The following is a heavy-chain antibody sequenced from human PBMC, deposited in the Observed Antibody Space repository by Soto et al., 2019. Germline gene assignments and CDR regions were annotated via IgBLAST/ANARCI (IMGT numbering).Heavy chain of an antibody. Sequence: QITLRESGPTLVKPSETLTLTCTFSGFSLRTTGVGVGWIRQPPGKALEWLALIYWNENKAYSPILKSRLTITKDTSKNRVVLKMTNMGPVDTATYSCAHRPYGSGSYSFNSWGQGTLVSVSS. D-gene: IGHD3-10*01. V-gene: IGHV2-5*01. CDR3: AHRPYGSGSYSFNS. CDR1: GFSLRTTGVG. CDR2: IYWNENK. J-gene: IGHJ4*02.